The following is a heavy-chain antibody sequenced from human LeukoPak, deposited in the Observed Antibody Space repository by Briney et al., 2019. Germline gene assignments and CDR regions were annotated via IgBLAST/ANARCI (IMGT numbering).Heavy chain of an antibody. CDR3: ARSQTYGDHPPFDY. Sequence: GASVKVSCKASGGTFSSYAISWVRQAPGQGLEWMGWINTNAGNPTYAQGFTGRFVFSLDTSVSTAYIQISSLKTEDTAVYFCARSQTYGDHPPFDYWGQGTLVTVSS. CDR1: GGTFSSYA. D-gene: IGHD4-17*01. J-gene: IGHJ4*02. CDR2: INTNAGNP. V-gene: IGHV7-4-1*02.